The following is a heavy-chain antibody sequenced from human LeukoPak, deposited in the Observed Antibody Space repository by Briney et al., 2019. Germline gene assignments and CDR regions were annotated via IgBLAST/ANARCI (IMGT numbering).Heavy chain of an antibody. Sequence: ASVKVSCKASGYTFTGYYMHWVRQAPGQGLEWMGWINPNSGGTNYAQKFQGRVTMTRDTSISTAYMELSSLRSEDTAVYYCATGSVLRFLEWLTAFDYWGQGTLVTVSS. CDR1: GYTFTGYY. D-gene: IGHD3-3*01. CDR2: INPNSGGT. CDR3: ATGSVLRFLEWLTAFDY. V-gene: IGHV1-2*02. J-gene: IGHJ4*02.